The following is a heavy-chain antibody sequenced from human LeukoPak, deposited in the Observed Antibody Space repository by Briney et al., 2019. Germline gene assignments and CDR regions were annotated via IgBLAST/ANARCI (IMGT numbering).Heavy chain of an antibody. J-gene: IGHJ6*03. CDR3: ARGLRIAARIGYYYYYYYMDV. D-gene: IGHD6-6*01. V-gene: IGHV4-34*01. CDR1: GGSFSGYY. Sequence: SETLSLTCAVYGGSFSGYYWSWIRQPPGKGLEWIGEINHSGSTNCNPSLKSRVTISVDTSKNQFSLKLSSVTAADTAVYYCARGLRIAARIGYYYYYYYMDVWGKGTTVTVSS. CDR2: INHSGST.